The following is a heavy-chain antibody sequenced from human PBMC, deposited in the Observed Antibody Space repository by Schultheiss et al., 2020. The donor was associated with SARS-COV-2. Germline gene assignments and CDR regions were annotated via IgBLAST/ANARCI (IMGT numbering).Heavy chain of an antibody. CDR1: GFTFDDYA. CDR3: ARAGYSSSNWFDP. J-gene: IGHJ5*02. CDR2: ISGSGGST. Sequence: GGSLRLSCAASGFTFDDYAMHWVRQAPGKGLEWVSAISGSGGSTYYADSVKGRFTISRDNAKNSLYLQMNSLRVEDTAVYYCARAGYSSSNWFDPWGQGTLVTVSS. D-gene: IGHD6-6*01. V-gene: IGHV3-23*01.